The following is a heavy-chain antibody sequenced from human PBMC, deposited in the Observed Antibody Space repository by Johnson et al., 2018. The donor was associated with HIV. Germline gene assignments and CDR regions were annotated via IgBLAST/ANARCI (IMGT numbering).Heavy chain of an antibody. CDR1: GFTFSSYW. CDR3: ARDGWGSRGWDDAFDI. Sequence: VQLVDSGGGLVQPGGSLRLSCAASGFTFSSYWMSWVRQSPGKGLEWVSVIYSGGSTYYADSVKGRFTISRDNSKNTLYLQMNSLRAEDTAVYYCARDGWGSRGWDDAFDIWGQGTMVTVSS. CDR2: IYSGGST. D-gene: IGHD5-24*01. V-gene: IGHV3-66*02. J-gene: IGHJ3*02.